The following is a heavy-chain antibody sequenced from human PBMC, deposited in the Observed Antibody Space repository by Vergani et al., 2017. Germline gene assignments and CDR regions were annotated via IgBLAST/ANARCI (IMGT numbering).Heavy chain of an antibody. CDR3: ARFPLTYYYGSGAGGGFDP. D-gene: IGHD3-10*01. V-gene: IGHV4-34*01. Sequence: QVQLQQWGAGLLKPSETLSLTCAVYGGSFSGYYWSWIRQPPGKGLEWIGYIYYSGSTYYNPSLKSRVTISVDTSKNQFSLKLSSVTAADTAVYYCARFPLTYYYGSGAGGGFDPWGQGTLVTVSS. CDR2: IYYSGST. J-gene: IGHJ5*02. CDR1: GGSFSGYY.